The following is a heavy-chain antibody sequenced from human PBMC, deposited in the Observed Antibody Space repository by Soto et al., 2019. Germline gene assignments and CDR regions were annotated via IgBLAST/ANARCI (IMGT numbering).Heavy chain of an antibody. Sequence: QEHLVESGGGVVQPGTSLRLSCAASGFTFNSYGIHWVRQAPGKGLEWVAVIWSDGTNKDYADSVKGRFTISRDNSKNQDFLQMNSVRADDAGVYYCARTLAAYGDSDLWGRGTLITVSS. CDR2: IWSDGTNK. CDR1: GFTFNSYG. J-gene: IGHJ5*02. CDR3: ARTLAAYGDSDL. V-gene: IGHV3-33*01. D-gene: IGHD3-10*01.